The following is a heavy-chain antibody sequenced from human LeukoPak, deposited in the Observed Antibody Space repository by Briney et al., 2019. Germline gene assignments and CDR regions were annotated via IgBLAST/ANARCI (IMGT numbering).Heavy chain of an antibody. J-gene: IGHJ4*02. V-gene: IGHV1-18*01. CDR2: ISASNGNT. D-gene: IGHD1-26*01. CDR3: ARGWELHD. CDR1: GQTLTTYG. Sequence: ASVKVSCKASGQTLTTYGISWVRQAPGQGLGWMGWISASNGNTKYAQKVQGRVTMTTDTSTSTAYLELRSLSCDDTALYYCARGWELHDWGQGTLVTVSS.